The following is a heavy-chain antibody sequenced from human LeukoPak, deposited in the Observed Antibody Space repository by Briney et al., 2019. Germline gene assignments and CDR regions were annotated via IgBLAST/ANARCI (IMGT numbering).Heavy chain of an antibody. CDR1: GYTFTSYA. CDR2: INPNSGGT. Sequence: GASVKVSCKASGYTFTSYAMNWVRQAPGQGLEWMGWINPNSGGTNYAQKFQGRVTMTRDTSISTAYMELSRLRSDDTAVYYCARGERIVVVTAIPWFDPWGQGTLVTVSS. V-gene: IGHV1-2*02. J-gene: IGHJ5*02. CDR3: ARGERIVVVTAIPWFDP. D-gene: IGHD2-21*02.